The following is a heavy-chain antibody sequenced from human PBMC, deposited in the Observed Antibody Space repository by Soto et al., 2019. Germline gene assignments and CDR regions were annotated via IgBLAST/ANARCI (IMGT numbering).Heavy chain of an antibody. Sequence: ASVKVSCKASGYTFTSYAMHWVRQAPGQRLEWMGWINAGNGNTKYSQKFRGRVTITRDTSASTAYMELSSLRSEDTAVYYCARDTPITGTLSRRWFDPWGQGTLVTVSS. V-gene: IGHV1-3*01. CDR3: ARDTPITGTLSRRWFDP. J-gene: IGHJ5*02. CDR2: INAGNGNT. CDR1: GYTFTSYA. D-gene: IGHD1-7*01.